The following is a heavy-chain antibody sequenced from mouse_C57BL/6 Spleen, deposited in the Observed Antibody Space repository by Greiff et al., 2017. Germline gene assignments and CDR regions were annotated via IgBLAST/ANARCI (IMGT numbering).Heavy chain of an antibody. Sequence: VQLQQSGAELARPGASVKMSCKASGYTFTSYTMHWVKQRPGQGLEWIGYINPSSGYTKYKQKFKDKATLTADKSSSTAYMQLSSLTSEDSAVYYCARFEGWLLGYWGQGTTLTVSS. CDR1: GYTFTSYT. CDR3: ARFEGWLLGY. CDR2: INPSSGYT. V-gene: IGHV1-4*01. D-gene: IGHD2-3*01. J-gene: IGHJ2*01.